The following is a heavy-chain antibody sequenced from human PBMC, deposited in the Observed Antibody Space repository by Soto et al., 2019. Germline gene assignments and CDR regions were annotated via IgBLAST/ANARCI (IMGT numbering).Heavy chain of an antibody. CDR1: GGSISSSNW. CDR3: ARGWGLAAAGSDY. V-gene: IGHV4-4*02. CDR2: IYHSGST. Sequence: PSETLSLTCTVSGGSISSSNWWSWVRQPPGKGLEWIGEIYHSGSTNYNPSLKSRLTISVDKSKNQFSLKLNSVTAADTAVYYCARGWGLAAAGSDYWGQGTLVTVSS. D-gene: IGHD6-13*01. J-gene: IGHJ4*02.